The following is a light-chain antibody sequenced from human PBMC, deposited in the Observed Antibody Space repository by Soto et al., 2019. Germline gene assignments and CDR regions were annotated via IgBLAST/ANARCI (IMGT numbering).Light chain of an antibody. V-gene: IGKV3-15*01. Sequence: EIVMTQSPATLSLSPLEIVAPAVMARQGIGDTLAWYQHKPVQTPRLPIYDTSTRATGVPASFSGSRSGTDFTLSTRTLEPEDFAVFSGQQYGRSAGLFTFGPGTKVDIK. J-gene: IGKJ3*01. CDR2: DTS. CDR1: QGIGDT. CDR3: QQYGRSAGLFT.